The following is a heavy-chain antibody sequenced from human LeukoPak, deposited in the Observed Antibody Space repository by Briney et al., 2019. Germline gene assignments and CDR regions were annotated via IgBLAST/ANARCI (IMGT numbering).Heavy chain of an antibody. CDR3: ANDGSGYRDY. CDR1: GFTFSNAW. D-gene: IGHD3-22*01. Sequence: GGSLRLSCAASGFTFSNAWMSWVRQAPGKGLEWVSAISGSGGSTYYADSVKGRFTISRDNSKNTLYLQMNSLRAEDTAVYYCANDGSGYRDYWGQGTLVTVSS. V-gene: IGHV3-23*01. CDR2: ISGSGGST. J-gene: IGHJ4*02.